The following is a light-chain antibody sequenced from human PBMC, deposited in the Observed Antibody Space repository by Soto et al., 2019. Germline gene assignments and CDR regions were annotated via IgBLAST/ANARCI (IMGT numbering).Light chain of an antibody. CDR3: QQYQNWPPQYT. CDR2: GAS. Sequence: EIVMTQSPDSLSVSPGDGATLSCRASQTIASNLAWYQQKPGQGPRLLIHGASTRAAGVPPRFSGSGSGTDFTLTISSLQSEDFAVYYCQQYQNWPPQYTFGQGTKLQIK. J-gene: IGKJ2*01. V-gene: IGKV3-15*01. CDR1: QTIASN.